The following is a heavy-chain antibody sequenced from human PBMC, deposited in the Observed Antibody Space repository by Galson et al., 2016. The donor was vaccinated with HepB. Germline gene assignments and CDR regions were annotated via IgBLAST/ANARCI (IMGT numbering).Heavy chain of an antibody. CDR3: ARDLRVRTLDY. V-gene: IGHV3-33*01. J-gene: IGHJ4*02. CDR2: IWYDGSNK. CDR1: KFAFRGYA. Sequence: LRLSCAASKFAFRGYAMHWVRQAPGKGLEWLAVIWYDGSNKYYADSVKGRFTISRDNSNNTLYLQMNSLRAEDTAVYYCARDLRVRTLDYWGQGTLVTVSS. D-gene: IGHD1-14*01.